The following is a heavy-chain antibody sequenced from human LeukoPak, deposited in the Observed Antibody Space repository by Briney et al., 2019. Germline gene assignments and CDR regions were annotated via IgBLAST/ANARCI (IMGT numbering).Heavy chain of an antibody. V-gene: IGHV3-15*01. J-gene: IGHJ5*02. CDR3: TTDHEDP. Sequence: AGGSLRLSCAXSXXXFSNXXMSWVRQXXXXXLEWVGRIKSKTDGGTTDYAAPVKGRFTISRDDSKNTLYLQMNSLKTEDTAVYYCTTDHEDPWGQGTLVTVSS. CDR1: XXXFSNXX. CDR2: IKSKTDGGTT.